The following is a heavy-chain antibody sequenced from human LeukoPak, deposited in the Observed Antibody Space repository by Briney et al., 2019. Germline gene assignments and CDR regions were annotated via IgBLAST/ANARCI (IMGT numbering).Heavy chain of an antibody. D-gene: IGHD3-10*01. J-gene: IGHJ6*04. V-gene: IGHV4-39*01. Sequence: SETLSLTCTVSGGSISSSSYYGGWVGQPPGEGLGWMGSIYYTGKTYYTPSLKSRVTISVDTSKNQFSLKLSSVTAADTAVYFCARKPGSGSYYLDVWGKGTTVIVSS. CDR2: IYYTGKT. CDR1: GGSISSSSYY. CDR3: ARKPGSGSYYLDV.